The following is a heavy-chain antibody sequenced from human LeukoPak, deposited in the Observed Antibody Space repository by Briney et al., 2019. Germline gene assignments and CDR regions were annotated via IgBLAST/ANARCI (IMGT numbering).Heavy chain of an antibody. J-gene: IGHJ4*02. D-gene: IGHD2-2*01. Sequence: GESLKISCKGSGYSFASYWIAWVRQIPGKGLEWMGGIYRGYSDITYSPSFQGQVTISADKSVSTAYLPWSSLKASDTAIYYCARHLSSISSCPNYWGQGTLVTVSS. CDR1: GYSFASYW. CDR3: ARHLSSISSCPNY. CDR2: IYRGYSDI. V-gene: IGHV5-51*01.